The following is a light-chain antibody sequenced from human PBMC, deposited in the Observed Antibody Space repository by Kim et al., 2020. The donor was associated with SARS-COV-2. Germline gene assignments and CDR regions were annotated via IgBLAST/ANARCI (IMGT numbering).Light chain of an antibody. V-gene: IGKV1-5*03. CDR2: KAS. CDR3: QQYKSYSPLT. Sequence: DIQMTQSPSTLSASVGDRVTITCRASQSISSWLAWYQQKPGKARKLLIYKASSLESGVPSRFSGSGSGTEFTLTISSLQPDDFATYYCQQYKSYSPLTFGRGAKVDI. J-gene: IGKJ4*01. CDR1: QSISSW.